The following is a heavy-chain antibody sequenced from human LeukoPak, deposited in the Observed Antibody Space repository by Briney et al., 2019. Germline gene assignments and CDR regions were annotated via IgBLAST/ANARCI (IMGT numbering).Heavy chain of an antibody. CDR1: GFTFSSYG. J-gene: IGHJ4*02. CDR2: IRFDESHR. Sequence: GGSLRLSCAASGFTFSSYGMHWVRQAPGKGLEWVAVIRFDESHRYYADSVKGRFTTSRDNSKNTLYLQMNSLRAEDTAVYYCARDVTGSLDYWGQGTLVTVSS. V-gene: IGHV3-33*01. D-gene: IGHD3-9*01. CDR3: ARDVTGSLDY.